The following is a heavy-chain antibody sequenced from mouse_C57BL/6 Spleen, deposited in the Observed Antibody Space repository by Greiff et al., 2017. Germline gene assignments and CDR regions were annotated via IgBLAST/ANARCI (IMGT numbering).Heavy chain of an antibody. D-gene: IGHD4-1*01. V-gene: IGHV2-3*01. CDR1: GFSLTSYG. Sequence: VQLKESGPGLVAPSQSLSITCTVSGFSLTSYGVSWVRQPPGKGLEWLGVIWGDGSTNNHSALISRLSISKDNAKSQVFLELNSLQTEDTATYYCAKANCGTWFAYWGEGRLVTVSA. CDR3: AKANCGTWFAY. J-gene: IGHJ3*01. CDR2: IWGDGST.